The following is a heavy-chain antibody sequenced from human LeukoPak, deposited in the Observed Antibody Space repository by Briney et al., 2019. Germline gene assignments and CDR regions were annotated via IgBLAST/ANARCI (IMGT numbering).Heavy chain of an antibody. V-gene: IGHV3-48*01. CDR3: ARGNSFKDG. J-gene: IGHJ6*03. CDR2: ISSSSSTI. Sequence: GGSLRLSCAASGFTFSGYTMNWVRQAPGKGLEWVSYISSSSSTIYYADSVKGRFTISRDNAKNSLYLQMNSLGAEDTAVYSCARGNSFKDGRGKGNTVTVSS. CDR1: GFTFSGYT.